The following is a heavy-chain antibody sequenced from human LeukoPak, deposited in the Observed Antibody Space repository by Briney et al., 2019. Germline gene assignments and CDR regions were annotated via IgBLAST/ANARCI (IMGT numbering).Heavy chain of an antibody. V-gene: IGHV3-21*01. CDR3: ARGMATIDGYYYYMDV. CDR2: ISSNSSYI. CDR1: EFTFRSYA. J-gene: IGHJ6*03. Sequence: GGSLRLSCAASEFTFRSYAMSWVRQAPGKGLEWVSSISSNSSYIYYADSVKGRFTISRDNAKNSLYLQMNSLRAEDTAVYYCARGMATIDGYYYYMDVWGKGTTVTVSS. D-gene: IGHD5-24*01.